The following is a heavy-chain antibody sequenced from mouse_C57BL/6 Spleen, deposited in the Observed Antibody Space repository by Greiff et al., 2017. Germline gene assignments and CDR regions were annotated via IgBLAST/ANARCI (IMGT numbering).Heavy chain of an antibody. J-gene: IGHJ2*01. CDR2: IYPGDGAT. D-gene: IGHD2-4*01. Sequence: VKLQESGPELVKPGASVKISCKASGYAFSSSWMNWVKQRPGQGLEWIGRIYPGDGATNYNGKFKGKATLTADKSSSTAYMQLSSLTSEDSAVYFWARDYDYTVPQYYFDYWGQGTTLTVSS. V-gene: IGHV1-82*01. CDR1: GYAFSSSW. CDR3: ARDYDYTVPQYYFDY.